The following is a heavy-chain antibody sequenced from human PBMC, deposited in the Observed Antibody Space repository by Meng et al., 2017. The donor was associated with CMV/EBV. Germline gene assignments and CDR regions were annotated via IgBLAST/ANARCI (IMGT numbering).Heavy chain of an antibody. CDR3: ARWPAEY. J-gene: IGHJ4*02. D-gene: IGHD5-24*01. CDR2: IYWDDDK. CDR1: GFSLSTTGVG. V-gene: IGHV2-5*02. Sequence: QITLKESGPTLGEPTQTLTPTCTFSGFSLSTTGVGVAWIRQSPGKAPEWLAIIYWDDDKRYSPSLKSRLTITKDTSKNQVILTVTNMDPVDTATYYCARWPAEYWGQGTLVTVSS.